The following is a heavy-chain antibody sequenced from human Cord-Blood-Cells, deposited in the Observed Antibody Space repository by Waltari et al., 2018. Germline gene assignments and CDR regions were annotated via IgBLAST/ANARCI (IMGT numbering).Heavy chain of an antibody. CDR3: AKVYGSGSYDAFDI. CDR2: IRYDGSNK. J-gene: IGHJ3*02. CDR1: GFTLRTSG. D-gene: IGHD3-10*01. Sequence: QVQLVESGGGVVQPGGSLRLPCAASGFTLRTSGMHWVRPAPGKGLEWVAFIRYDGSNKYYADSVKGRFTISRDNSKNTLYLQMNSLRAEDTAVYYCAKVYGSGSYDAFDIWGQGTMVTVSS. V-gene: IGHV3-30*02.